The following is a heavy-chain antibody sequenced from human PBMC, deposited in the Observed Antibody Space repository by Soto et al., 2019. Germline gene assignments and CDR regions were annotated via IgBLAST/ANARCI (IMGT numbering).Heavy chain of an antibody. CDR1: GGTFSTYG. CDR2: IIPMFGTA. Sequence: ASVKVACKVSGGTFSTYGISWVRQAPGEGLEWSGGIIPMFGTANYAQKSESRDTISADESTSRVYMELSRLRSGDTAVYYCGPPDRAKTGTPLRHYYAIDVWGQGTTVTVSS. D-gene: IGHD1-1*01. J-gene: IGHJ6*02. CDR3: GPPDRAKTGTPLRHYYAIDV. V-gene: IGHV1-69*13.